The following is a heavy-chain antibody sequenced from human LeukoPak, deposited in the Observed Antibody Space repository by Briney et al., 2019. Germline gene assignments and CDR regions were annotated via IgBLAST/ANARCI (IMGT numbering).Heavy chain of an antibody. CDR3: ARGDFDDLHNNYYYYMDV. Sequence: SVKVSCKASGGTFSSYAISWVRQAPGQGLEWMGGIIPIFGTANYAQKFQGRGTITTDESTSTAYMELSSLRSEDTAVYYCARGDFDDLHNNYYYYMDVWGKGTTVTVSS. V-gene: IGHV1-69*05. CDR2: IIPIFGTA. J-gene: IGHJ6*03. CDR1: GGTFSSYA. D-gene: IGHD1-1*01.